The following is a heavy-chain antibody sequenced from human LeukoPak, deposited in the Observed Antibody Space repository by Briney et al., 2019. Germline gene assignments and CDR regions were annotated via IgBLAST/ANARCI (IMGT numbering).Heavy chain of an antibody. D-gene: IGHD3-22*01. CDR1: SPSISSHY. J-gene: IGHJ4*02. CDR3: ARDQGYYYDSSGYRNFDY. CDR2: IYTSGRT. V-gene: IGHV4-4*07. Sequence: SETLSLTCTVSSPSISSHYWSSIRQPARNGLEWIGRIYTSGRTTSNPPLKSRVTMSVDTSKNQFSLKLSSVTAADRAVYYCARDQGYYYDSSGYRNFDYWGQGTLVTVSS.